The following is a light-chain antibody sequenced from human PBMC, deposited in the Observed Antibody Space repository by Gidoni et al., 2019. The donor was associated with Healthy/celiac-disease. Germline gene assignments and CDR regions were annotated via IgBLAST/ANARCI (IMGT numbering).Light chain of an antibody. CDR1: SSNIGAGYD. Sequence: QSLLTQPPPGSGAPGQRVTISCTGSSSNIGAGYDVHWYQQLPGTAPKLLIYGNSNRPSGVPDRFSGSKSGTSASLAITGLQAEDEADYYCQSYDSSLSGGVFGTGTKVTVL. CDR3: QSYDSSLSGGV. V-gene: IGLV1-40*01. CDR2: GNS. J-gene: IGLJ1*01.